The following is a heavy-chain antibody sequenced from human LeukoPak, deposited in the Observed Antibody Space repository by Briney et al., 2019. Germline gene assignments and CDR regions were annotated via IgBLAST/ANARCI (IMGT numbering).Heavy chain of an antibody. CDR3: ARGAYSSGWYEVPLDP. D-gene: IGHD6-19*01. CDR1: GGSFSGYY. CDR2: INHSGST. J-gene: IGHJ5*02. Sequence: SETLSLTCAVYGGSFSGYYWSWIRQPPGKGLEWIGEINHSGSTNYNPSLKSRVTISVDTSKNQFSLKLSSVTAADTAVYYCARGAYSSGWYEVPLDPWGQGTLVTVSS. V-gene: IGHV4-34*01.